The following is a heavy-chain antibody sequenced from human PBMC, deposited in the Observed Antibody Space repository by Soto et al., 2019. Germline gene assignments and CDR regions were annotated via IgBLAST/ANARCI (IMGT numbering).Heavy chain of an antibody. Sequence: QVQLQESGPGLVKPSETLSLTCTGSGGSISSDYWCWIRQPPGKGLEWIGHMYYSGSTKYNPSLMSRVTISIDTARNHFSVTMTSVTAADTALYYCARGYYDSSGYYPWGQGTLVTVSS. J-gene: IGHJ5*02. V-gene: IGHV4-59*01. D-gene: IGHD3-22*01. CDR2: MYYSGST. CDR3: ARGYYDSSGYYP. CDR1: GGSISSDY.